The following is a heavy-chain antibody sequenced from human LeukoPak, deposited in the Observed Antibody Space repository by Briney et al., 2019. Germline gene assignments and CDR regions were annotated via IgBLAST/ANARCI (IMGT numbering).Heavy chain of an antibody. V-gene: IGHV3-30-3*01. J-gene: IGHJ4*02. CDR3: ARSSRPAGAFDY. CDR2: ISYDGSNK. CDR1: GFTFSSYA. Sequence: PGESLRLSCAASGFTFSSYAMHWVRQAPGKGLDWVAVISYDGSNKYYADSVKDRFTISRDNSKNTLYLQMNSLRAEDTAVYYCARSSRPAGAFDYWGQGTLVTVSS. D-gene: IGHD3-10*01.